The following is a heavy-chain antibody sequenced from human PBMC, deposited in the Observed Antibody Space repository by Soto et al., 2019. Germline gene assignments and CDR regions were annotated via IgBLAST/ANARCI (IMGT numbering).Heavy chain of an antibody. CDR2: IISSGSFI. Sequence: EVQLVESGGGLVKHGGSLTLSCAASGFSFSNDNMNWIRQAPGKGLEWVSSIISSGSFIYYADSVKGRFTISRDNAKNSLYLQMNSLRAEDTALYYCARVADYYDSSGYLPVVDWGQGTLVTVSS. CDR1: GFSFSNDN. D-gene: IGHD3-22*01. J-gene: IGHJ4*02. CDR3: ARVADYYDSSGYLPVVD. V-gene: IGHV3-21*01.